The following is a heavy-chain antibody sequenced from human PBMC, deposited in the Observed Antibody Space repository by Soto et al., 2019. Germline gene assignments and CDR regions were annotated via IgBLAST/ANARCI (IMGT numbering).Heavy chain of an antibody. CDR2: INAGNGNT. Sequence: QVQLVQSGAEVKKPGASVKVSCKASGYTFTSYAMHWVRQAPGQRLEWMGWINAGNGNTKYSQKFQGRVTITRDTSASTAYMELSSLRSEDTAVYYCARDGASSGWSFDYWGQGTRVTVSS. CDR3: ARDGASSGWSFDY. J-gene: IGHJ4*02. V-gene: IGHV1-3*01. CDR1: GYTFTSYA. D-gene: IGHD6-19*01.